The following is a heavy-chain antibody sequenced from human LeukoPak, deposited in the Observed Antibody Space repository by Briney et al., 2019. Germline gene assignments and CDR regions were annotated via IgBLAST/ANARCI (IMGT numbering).Heavy chain of an antibody. J-gene: IGHJ6*02. CDR2: ISAYNGNT. CDR1: GYTFTSYG. CDR3: ASRGGVTQVNDYYYFAMDV. D-gene: IGHD2-21*02. Sequence: ASVKVSCKASGYTFTSYGISWVRQAPGQGLEWMGWISAYNGNTNYAQKLQGRVTMTTDTSTSTAYMELSSLRSEDTAVYYCASRGGVTQVNDYYYFAMDVWGQGTTVTVSS. V-gene: IGHV1-18*01.